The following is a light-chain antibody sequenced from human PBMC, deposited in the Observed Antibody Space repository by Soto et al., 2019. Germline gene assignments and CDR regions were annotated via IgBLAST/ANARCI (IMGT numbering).Light chain of an antibody. V-gene: IGLV2-23*02. CDR2: DVN. CDR3: FSYAGAGTFF. J-gene: IGLJ1*01. CDR1: SSDVGSYNL. Sequence: QSALTQPASVSGSPGQSITISCTGTSSDVGSYNLVSWFQQHPGKAPKLFIYDVNRRPSGVSDRLSGSKSANTASLTISGLQAEAESDYYGFSYAGAGTFFFGTGTKVAVL.